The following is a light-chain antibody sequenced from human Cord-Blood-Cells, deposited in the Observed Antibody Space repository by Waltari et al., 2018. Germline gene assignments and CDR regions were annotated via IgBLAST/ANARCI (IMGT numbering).Light chain of an antibody. CDR2: DAS. Sequence: DIQMTQSPSSLSESVGDRVTITCQASRDISNYLNWYQQKPGKAPKLLIYDASNLETGVPSRFSGSGSGTDFTFTISSLQPEDIATYYCQQYDNLLTITFGQGTRLEIK. J-gene: IGKJ5*01. CDR1: RDISNY. V-gene: IGKV1-33*01. CDR3: QQYDNLLTIT.